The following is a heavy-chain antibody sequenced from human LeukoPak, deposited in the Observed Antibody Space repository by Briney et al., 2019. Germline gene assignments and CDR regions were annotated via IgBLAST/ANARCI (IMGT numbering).Heavy chain of an antibody. CDR1: GITLSNYG. D-gene: IGHD3-22*01. CDR3: AKRGVVIRVILVGFHKEAYYFDS. V-gene: IGHV3-23*01. CDR2: IGASGGGT. Sequence: GGSLRLSCAVSGITLSNYGMSWVRQAPGKGLEWVAGIGASGGGTNYADSVKGRFTISRDNPKNTLYLQMNSLRAEDTAVYFCAKRGVVIRVILVGFHKEAYYFDSWGQGALVTVSS. J-gene: IGHJ4*02.